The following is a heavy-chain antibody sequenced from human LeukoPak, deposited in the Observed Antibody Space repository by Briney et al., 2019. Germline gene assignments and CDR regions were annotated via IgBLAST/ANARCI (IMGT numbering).Heavy chain of an antibody. Sequence: GRSLRLSCAASGFTFSSYAMHWVRQAPGKGLEWVAVISYDGSNKYYADSVKVRFTISRENSKITLYLKMNSLRAEDTAVYYCARDSAYDSSGSMDYWGQGTLVTVSS. CDR3: ARDSAYDSSGSMDY. D-gene: IGHD3-22*01. CDR2: ISYDGSNK. V-gene: IGHV3-30-3*01. CDR1: GFTFSSYA. J-gene: IGHJ4*02.